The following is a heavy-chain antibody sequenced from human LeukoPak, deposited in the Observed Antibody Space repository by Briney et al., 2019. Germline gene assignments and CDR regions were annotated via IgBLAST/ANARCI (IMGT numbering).Heavy chain of an antibody. Sequence: SETLSLTCTVSGGSISSYYWSWIRQPPGKGLEWIGYIYYSGGTNYNPSLKSRVTISVDRSKNQFSLKLSSVTAADTAVYYCARAGYSYGPAVVWAFDIWGQGTMVTVSS. V-gene: IGHV4-59*01. J-gene: IGHJ3*02. CDR1: GGSISSYY. D-gene: IGHD5-18*01. CDR3: ARAGYSYGPAVVWAFDI. CDR2: IYYSGGT.